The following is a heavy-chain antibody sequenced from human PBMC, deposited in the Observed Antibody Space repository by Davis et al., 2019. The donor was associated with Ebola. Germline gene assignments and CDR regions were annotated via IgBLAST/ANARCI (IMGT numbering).Heavy chain of an antibody. V-gene: IGHV1-18*01. CDR2: ISAYNGNT. CDR3: AREEHDYGGNSFDY. J-gene: IGHJ4*02. Sequence: AASVKVSCKASGYTFTSYGISWVRQAPGQGLEWMGWISAYNGNTNYAQKLQGRVTMTTDTSTSTAYMELRSLRSDDTAVYYCAREEHDYGGNSFDYWGQGTLVIVSS. D-gene: IGHD4-23*01. CDR1: GYTFTSYG.